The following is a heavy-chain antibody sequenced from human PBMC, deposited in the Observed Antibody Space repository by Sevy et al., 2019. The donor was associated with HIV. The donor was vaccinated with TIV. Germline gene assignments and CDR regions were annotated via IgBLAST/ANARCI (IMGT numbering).Heavy chain of an antibody. Sequence: GGSLRLSCTASGFTFRNYAMNWVRQAPGKGLERVALISYDGSNKYYADSVRGRFAISSDNSKNTLYLQMNSLRPEDTAIYYCAREGQLWFVYYFDNWGQGTLVTVSS. CDR1: GFTFRNYA. J-gene: IGHJ4*02. CDR3: AREGQLWFVYYFDN. CDR2: ISYDGSNK. D-gene: IGHD3-10*01. V-gene: IGHV3-30*09.